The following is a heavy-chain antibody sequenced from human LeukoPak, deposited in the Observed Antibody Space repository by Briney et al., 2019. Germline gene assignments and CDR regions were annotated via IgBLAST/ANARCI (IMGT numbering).Heavy chain of an antibody. Sequence: SGTLSLTCTVSGGSISSYYWSWIRQPPGKGLEWIGYIYYSGSTNYNPSLKSRVTISVDTSKNQFSLKLSSVTAADTAVYYCARVPVAGTHPDYWGQGTLVTVSS. CDR2: IYYSGST. V-gene: IGHV4-59*01. CDR3: ARVPVAGTHPDY. D-gene: IGHD6-19*01. CDR1: GGSISSYY. J-gene: IGHJ4*02.